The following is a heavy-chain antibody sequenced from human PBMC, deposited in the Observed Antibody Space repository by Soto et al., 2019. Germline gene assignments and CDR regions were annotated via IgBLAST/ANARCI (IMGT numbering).Heavy chain of an antibody. J-gene: IGHJ4*02. V-gene: IGHV3-48*03. CDR1: GFTFSSYE. D-gene: IGHD3-9*01. CDR2: ISSSGSTI. CDR3: AREKLRYFDWFDY. Sequence: QPVGSLRLSCAASGFTFSSYEMNWVRQAPGKGLEWVSYISSSGSTIYYADSVKGRFTISRDNAKNSLYLQMNSLRAEDTAVYYCAREKLRYFDWFDYWGQGTLVTVSS.